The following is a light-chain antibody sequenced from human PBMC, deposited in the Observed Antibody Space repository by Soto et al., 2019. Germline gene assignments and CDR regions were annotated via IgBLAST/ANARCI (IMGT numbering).Light chain of an antibody. CDR3: CSYAGSNTLYV. V-gene: IGLV2-23*01. J-gene: IGLJ1*01. Sequence: QSVLTQPASVSGSPGQSITISCTGTSNDVGSYNLVSWYQQHPGKAPKLMIYEGSKRPSGLSNRFSGSKSGNTASLTISGLQAEDEADYYCCSYAGSNTLYVFGTGTKLTVL. CDR2: EGS. CDR1: SNDVGSYNL.